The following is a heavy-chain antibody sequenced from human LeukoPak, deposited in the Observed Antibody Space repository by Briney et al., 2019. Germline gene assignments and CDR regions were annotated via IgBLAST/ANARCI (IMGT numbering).Heavy chain of an antibody. CDR3: AREEGAAAGTGFDC. J-gene: IGHJ4*02. D-gene: IGHD6-13*01. CDR1: GFTVSSNY. V-gene: IGHV3-53*05. CDR2: IYSGGST. Sequence: GGSLRLSCTASGFTVSSNYMSWVRQAPGKGLEWVSVIYSGGSTYYADSVKGRFTISRDNSGNTLYLQMNSLGAEDTAVYYCAREEGAAAGTGFDCWGQGTLVTVSS.